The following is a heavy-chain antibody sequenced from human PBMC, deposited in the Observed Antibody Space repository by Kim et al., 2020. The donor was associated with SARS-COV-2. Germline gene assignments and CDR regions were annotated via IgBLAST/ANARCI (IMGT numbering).Heavy chain of an antibody. D-gene: IGHD3-10*01. CDR2: LSDIGGTT. J-gene: IGHJ4*01. CDR3: AKHWGSGTYYNFLDY. V-gene: IGHV3-23*01. Sequence: GGSLRLSCAASGFIFSNYGMSWVRQAPGKGLEWVSALSDIGGTTYYADSVKGRFTVSRDNSKNTLYLQVNGLRVEDTAVYYWAKHWGSGTYYNFLDYWGHGTLVTVSS. CDR1: GFIFSNYG.